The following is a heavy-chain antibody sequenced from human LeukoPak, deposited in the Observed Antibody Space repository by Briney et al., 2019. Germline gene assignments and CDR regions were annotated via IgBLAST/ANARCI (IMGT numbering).Heavy chain of an antibody. CDR1: GFTFSSYA. V-gene: IGHV3-23*01. Sequence: GGSLRLSCAASGFTFSSYAMSWVRQAPGKGLEWVSSISGSGGSTYYADSVKGRFTISGDNSKNTLYLQMNSLRAEDTAIYYCAKSLMTIDYGGNWQIDYWGQGTLVTVSS. CDR3: AKSLMTIDYGGNWQIDY. J-gene: IGHJ4*02. D-gene: IGHD4-23*01. CDR2: ISGSGGST.